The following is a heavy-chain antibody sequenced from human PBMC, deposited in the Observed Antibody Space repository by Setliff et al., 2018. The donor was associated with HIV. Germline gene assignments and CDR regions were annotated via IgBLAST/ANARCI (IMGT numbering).Heavy chain of an antibody. Sequence: QPGGSLRLSCAASGLIFSSYEMSWVRQAPGKGLEWISFIGGHGSIIHYADSVKGRFTISRDNTKNSLYLQMDSLRAEDTTVYYCARKLQPGYGMDVWGQGTTVTVSS. CDR1: GLIFSSYE. CDR2: IGGHGSII. D-gene: IGHD5-18*01. J-gene: IGHJ6*02. V-gene: IGHV3-48*03. CDR3: ARKLQPGYGMDV.